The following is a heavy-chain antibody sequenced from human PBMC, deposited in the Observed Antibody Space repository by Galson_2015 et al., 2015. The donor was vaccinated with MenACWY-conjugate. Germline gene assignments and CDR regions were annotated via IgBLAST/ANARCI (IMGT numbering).Heavy chain of an antibody. CDR2: IKGDGSSI. V-gene: IGHV3-74*01. CDR1: GFTFSTYS. J-gene: IGHJ4*02. Sequence: SLRLSCAASGFTFSTYSMNWVRQAPGKGLEWVSYIKGDGSSIIYADSVEGRFTISRDNTKNTVWLQMNSLRVEDTAVYYCARDPVDGSGHFDYWGQGTLVTVSS. CDR3: ARDPVDGSGHFDY. D-gene: IGHD6-19*01.